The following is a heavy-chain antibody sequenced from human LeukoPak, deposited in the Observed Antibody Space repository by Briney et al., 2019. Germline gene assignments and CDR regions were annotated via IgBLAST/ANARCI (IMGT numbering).Heavy chain of an antibody. CDR3: ARQYGSGSSYTPVVDL. CDR1: GGSISSHYY. J-gene: IGHJ4*02. Sequence: SETLSLTCTVSGGSISSHYYWIWIRPPPGKGLEWIGSIYYSGSTYYNPSLKSRVTISVDTSKNQFSLKLNSLTAAETAVYYCARQYGSGSSYTPVVDLWGQGTLVTVSS. CDR2: IYYSGST. V-gene: IGHV4-39*01. D-gene: IGHD3-10*01.